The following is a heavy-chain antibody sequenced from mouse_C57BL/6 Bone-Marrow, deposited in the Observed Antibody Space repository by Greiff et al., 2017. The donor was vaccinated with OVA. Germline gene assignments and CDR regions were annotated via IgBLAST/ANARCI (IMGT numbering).Heavy chain of an antibody. CDR2: IYHRSGNT. J-gene: IGHJ2*01. V-gene: IGHV1-81*01. D-gene: IGHD4-1*01. CDR1: GYTFTSYG. Sequence: VQLQQSGAELARPGASVKLSCKASGYTFTSYGISWVKQRTGQGLEWIGEIYHRSGNTYYNEKFKGKATLTADKSSSTAYMELRSLTSEDSAVYFCEERWDGYWGQGTTLTVSS. CDR3: EERWDGY.